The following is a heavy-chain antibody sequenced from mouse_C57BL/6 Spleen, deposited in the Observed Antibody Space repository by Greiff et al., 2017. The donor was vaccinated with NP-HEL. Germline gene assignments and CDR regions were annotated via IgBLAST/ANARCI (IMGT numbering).Heavy chain of an antibody. CDR3: VRQLRGDYAMDY. CDR1: GFSFNTYA. D-gene: IGHD1-1*01. J-gene: IGHJ4*01. Sequence: GGGLVQPKGSLKLSCAASGFSFNTYAMNWVRQAPGKGLEWVARIRSKSNNYATYYADSVKDRFTISRDDSESMLYLQMNNLKTEDTAMYYCVRQLRGDYAMDYWGQGTSVTVSS. V-gene: IGHV10-1*01. CDR2: IRSKSNNYAT.